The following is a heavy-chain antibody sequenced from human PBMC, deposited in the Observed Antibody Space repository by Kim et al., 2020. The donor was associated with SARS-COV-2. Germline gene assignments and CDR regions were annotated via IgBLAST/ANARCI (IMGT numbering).Heavy chain of an antibody. V-gene: IGHV7-4-1*02. D-gene: IGHD6-19*01. Sequence: ASVKVSCKASGYTFTSYAMNWVRQAPGQGLEWMGWINTNTGTPKYAQGFPGRFVFSLDTSVSTAYLQLSSLKAEDTAVYYCARPAYSSGWPDDYWGQGTLVTVSS. CDR2: INTNTGTP. CDR1: GYTFTSYA. J-gene: IGHJ4*02. CDR3: ARPAYSSGWPDDY.